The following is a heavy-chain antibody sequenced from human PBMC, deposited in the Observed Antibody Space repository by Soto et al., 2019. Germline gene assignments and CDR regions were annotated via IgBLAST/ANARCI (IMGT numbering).Heavy chain of an antibody. CDR2: ISSRASTI. J-gene: IGHJ4*02. D-gene: IGHD2-8*01. V-gene: IGHV3-11*01. CDR3: ASGTNGAFFVY. CDR1: GFTFSNYY. Sequence: QVQLVESGGGLVKPGGFLRLSCAASGFTFSNYYMSWIRQAPGKGLGWVSYISSRASTIFYADSVKGRFTISRDNVKNSLYLQMNSLRAEDTAVYYCASGTNGAFFVYWGQGILVAVSS.